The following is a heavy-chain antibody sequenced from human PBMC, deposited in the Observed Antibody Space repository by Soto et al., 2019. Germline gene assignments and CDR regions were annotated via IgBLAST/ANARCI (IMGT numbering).Heavy chain of an antibody. D-gene: IGHD2-15*01. Sequence: PGGSLRLSCTASGFTFGGYAMSWFRQAPGKGLEWVGFIRSKAYGWTTEYAASVKGRFTISRDDSKSIAYLQMNSLKTEDTAVYYCTVAIVVVVAATQGWFDPWGQGTLVTVSS. V-gene: IGHV3-49*03. CDR1: GFTFGGYA. J-gene: IGHJ5*02. CDR3: TVAIVVVVAATQGWFDP. CDR2: IRSKAYGWTT.